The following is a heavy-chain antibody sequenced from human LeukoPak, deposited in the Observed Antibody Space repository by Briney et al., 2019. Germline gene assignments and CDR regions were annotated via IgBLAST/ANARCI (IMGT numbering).Heavy chain of an antibody. Sequence: GGSLRLSCAASGFTFSSYSMNWVRQAPGKGLEWVSSISSSSSYIYYADSVKGRFTISRDNAKNSLYLQMNSLRAEDTAVYYCARPNIVATRGSFGYWGQVTLVTVSS. J-gene: IGHJ4*02. V-gene: IGHV3-21*01. CDR2: ISSSSSYI. CDR3: ARPNIVATRGSFGY. D-gene: IGHD5-12*01. CDR1: GFTFSSYS.